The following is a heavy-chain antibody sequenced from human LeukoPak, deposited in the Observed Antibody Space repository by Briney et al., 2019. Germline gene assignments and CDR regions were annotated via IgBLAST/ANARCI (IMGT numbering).Heavy chain of an antibody. V-gene: IGHV1-24*01. CDR1: GYTLTELS. J-gene: IGHJ3*02. Sequence: ASVKVFCKVSGYTLTELSMHWVRQAPGKGLEWMGGFDPEDGETIYAQKFQGRVTMTEDTSTDTAYMELSSLRSEDTAVYYSATGSVVPAAAPGYDFSQSHAFDIWGQGTMVTVSS. CDR2: FDPEDGET. CDR3: ATGSVVPAAAPGYDFSQSHAFDI. D-gene: IGHD2-2*01.